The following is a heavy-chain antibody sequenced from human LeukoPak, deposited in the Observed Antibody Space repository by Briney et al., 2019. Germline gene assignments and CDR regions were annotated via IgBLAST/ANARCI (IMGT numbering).Heavy chain of an antibody. CDR1: GGSISSSSYY. V-gene: IGHV4-39*07. J-gene: IGHJ3*02. CDR2: IYYSGST. D-gene: IGHD2-21*02. Sequence: SETLSLTCTVSGGSISSSSYYWGWIRQPPGKGLEWIGSIYYSGSTYYNPSLKSRVTISVDTSKNQFSLKLSSVTAADTAVYYCARDPHLYCGGDCADAFDIWGQGTMVTVSS. CDR3: ARDPHLYCGGDCADAFDI.